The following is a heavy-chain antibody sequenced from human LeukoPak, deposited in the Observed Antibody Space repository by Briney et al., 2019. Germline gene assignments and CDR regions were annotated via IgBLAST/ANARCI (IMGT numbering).Heavy chain of an antibody. CDR3: ARDLGLIAVAGTSDY. CDR1: GFTFSSYS. Sequence: PGGSLRLSCAASGFTFSSYSMNWVRQAPGQGLEWVSSISSSSSYIYYADSVKGRFTISRDNAKNSPYLQMNSLRAEDTAVYYCARDLGLIAVAGTSDYWGQGTLVTVSS. D-gene: IGHD6-19*01. CDR2: ISSSSSYI. V-gene: IGHV3-21*01. J-gene: IGHJ4*02.